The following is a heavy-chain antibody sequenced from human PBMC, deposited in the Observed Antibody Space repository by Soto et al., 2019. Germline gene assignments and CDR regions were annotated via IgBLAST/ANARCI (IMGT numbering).Heavy chain of an antibody. D-gene: IGHD2-2*01. CDR1: GGSISSGGYY. CDR2: IYYSGST. Sequence: SETLSLTCTVSGGSISSGGYYWSWIRQHPGKGLEWIGYIYYSGSTNYNPSLKSRVTISVDTSKNQFSLKLSSVTAADTAVYYCARLGYCSSTSCPLVYYYMDVWGKGTTVTVSS. V-gene: IGHV4-61*08. CDR3: ARLGYCSSTSCPLVYYYMDV. J-gene: IGHJ6*03.